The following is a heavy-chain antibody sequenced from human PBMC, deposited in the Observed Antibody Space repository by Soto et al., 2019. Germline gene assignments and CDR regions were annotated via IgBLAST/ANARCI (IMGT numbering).Heavy chain of an antibody. D-gene: IGHD3-9*01. CDR1: GGTFSSYA. Sequence: SVKVSCKASGGTFSSYAISWVRQAPGQGLEWMGGIIPIFGTANYAQKFQGRVTITADESTSTAYMELSSLRSEDTAVYYCARARYFDWLLYGGYFYYGMDVWGQGTTVTVSS. V-gene: IGHV1-69*13. CDR3: ARARYFDWLLYGGYFYYGMDV. CDR2: IIPIFGTA. J-gene: IGHJ6*02.